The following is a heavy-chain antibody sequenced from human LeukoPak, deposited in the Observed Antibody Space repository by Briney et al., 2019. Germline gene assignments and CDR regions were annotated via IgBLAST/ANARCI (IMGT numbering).Heavy chain of an antibody. CDR2: INHSGST. J-gene: IGHJ6*03. CDR1: GGSFSGYY. V-gene: IGHV4-34*01. D-gene: IGHD3-10*01. CDR3: ARLDMVRGALYYYYSMDV. Sequence: SETLSLTCAVYGGSFSGYYWSWIRQPPGKGLDWIGEINHSGSTNYNPSLKSRVTISVDTPKNQFSLKLSSVTAADTAVYYCARLDMVRGALYYYYSMDVWGKGTTVTVSS.